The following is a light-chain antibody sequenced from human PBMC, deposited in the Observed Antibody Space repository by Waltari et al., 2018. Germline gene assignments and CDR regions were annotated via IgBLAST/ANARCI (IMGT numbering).Light chain of an antibody. CDR3: QQYISFPLT. V-gene: IGKV1-16*02. J-gene: IGKJ4*01. CDR2: DVS. Sequence: ITLSPSLISAVVGDRVTITWWASQDIYVYFAWIQQKSGKVPKYLIYDVSVLQCGVPSKFSGSGSGTDFTLTISNLQPEDSATYFCQQYISFPLTFGGGTKVEIK. CDR1: QDIYVY.